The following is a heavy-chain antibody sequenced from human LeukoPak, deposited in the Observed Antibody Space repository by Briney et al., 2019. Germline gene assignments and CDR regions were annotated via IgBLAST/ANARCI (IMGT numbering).Heavy chain of an antibody. V-gene: IGHV4-59*01. CDR2: IYYSGST. CDR3: AGSGPGGDWFDP. Sequence: PSETLSLTCTVSGGSISSYYWSWIRQPPGKGLEWIGYIYYSGSTNYNPSLKSRVTISVDTSKNQFSLKLSSVTAADTAVYYCAGSGPGGDWFDPWGQEPLVTVSS. CDR1: GGSISSYY. D-gene: IGHD3-10*01. J-gene: IGHJ5*02.